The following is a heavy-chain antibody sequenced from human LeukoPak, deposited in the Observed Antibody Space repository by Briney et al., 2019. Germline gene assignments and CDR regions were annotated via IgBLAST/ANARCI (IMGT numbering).Heavy chain of an antibody. CDR1: GFTFSSYG. CDR3: AKDTHYYDTYFDY. Sequence: PGGSLRLSCAASGFTFSSYGMHWVRQAPGKGLEWVAVISYDGGNKYYADSVKGRFTISRDNSKNTLYLQMNSLRAEDTAVYYCAKDTHYYDTYFDYWGQGTLVTVSS. CDR2: ISYDGGNK. J-gene: IGHJ4*02. D-gene: IGHD3-22*01. V-gene: IGHV3-30*18.